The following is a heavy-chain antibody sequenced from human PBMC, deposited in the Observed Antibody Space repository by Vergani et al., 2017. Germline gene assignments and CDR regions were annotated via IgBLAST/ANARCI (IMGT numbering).Heavy chain of an antibody. CDR3: ATPQTGTTGGMEV. J-gene: IGHJ6*02. V-gene: IGHV1-69-2*01. CDR2: VDPEDGET. CDR1: GYTFTDHY. D-gene: IGHD4-17*01. Sequence: EVQLVQSGGGVKKPSATMKISCKVSGYTFTDHYMHWVKQAPGKGLEWMGLVDPEDGETIYEEKFKGRVTIAADTSTDTAHLELSSLRPEETGVYYCATPQTGTTGGMEVWGQGTTVIVSS.